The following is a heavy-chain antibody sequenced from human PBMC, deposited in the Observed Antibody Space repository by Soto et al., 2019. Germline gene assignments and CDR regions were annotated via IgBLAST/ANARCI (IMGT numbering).Heavy chain of an antibody. D-gene: IGHD2-15*01. CDR2: INPSGGT. CDR3: ARQYIKPSAIGGGCFQYYFDY. CDR1: GESFSDYY. V-gene: IGHV4-34*02. Sequence: QVQLQQWGAGLLKPSETLSLTCAVYGESFSDYYWNWIRQPPGKGLEWIGEINPSGGTKYNPSLKSRVTISVDTSKNQFSLKLNSVTAADTAVYYCARQYIKPSAIGGGCFQYYFDYWGQGTLFTVSS. J-gene: IGHJ4*02.